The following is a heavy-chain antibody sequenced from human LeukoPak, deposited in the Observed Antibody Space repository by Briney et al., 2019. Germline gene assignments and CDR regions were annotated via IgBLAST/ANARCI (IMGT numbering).Heavy chain of an antibody. Sequence: GGSPRLSCAASGFTFSSYEMNWVRQAPGKGLEWVSYITADGTNKYDADSVKGRFTISRDNAKNSLYLQMNSLRVDDTAIYYCAREVEWELPDYWGQGTLVTVSS. J-gene: IGHJ4*02. CDR2: ITADGTNK. D-gene: IGHD1-26*01. V-gene: IGHV3-48*03. CDR1: GFTFSSYE. CDR3: AREVEWELPDY.